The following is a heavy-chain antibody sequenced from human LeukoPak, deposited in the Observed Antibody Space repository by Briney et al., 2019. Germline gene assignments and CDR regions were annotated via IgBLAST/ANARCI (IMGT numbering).Heavy chain of an antibody. V-gene: IGHV4-34*01. Sequence: SETLSLTCAVYGGSFSGYYCSWICQPPGKGLGWSGEINHIVSTNYNPSLKSRVTISVDTSKNQFSLKLSSVTAADTAVYYCARGRAIDYWGQGTLVTVSS. CDR1: GGSFSGYY. J-gene: IGHJ4*02. CDR3: ARGRAIDY. CDR2: INHIVST.